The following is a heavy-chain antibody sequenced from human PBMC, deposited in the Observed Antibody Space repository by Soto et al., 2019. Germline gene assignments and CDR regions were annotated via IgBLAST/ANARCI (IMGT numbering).Heavy chain of an antibody. CDR3: ARANVGVWGSYRYGGSNDMDV. Sequence: QVQLVQSGAEVKKPGSSVKVSCKASGGTFSSYAISWVRQAPGQGLEWMGGIIPIFGTANYAQKFQGRVTITADESTSTAYMELSSLRSEDTAVYYCARANVGVWGSYRYGGSNDMDVWGQGTTVTVSS. D-gene: IGHD3-16*02. CDR2: IIPIFGTA. J-gene: IGHJ6*02. CDR1: GGTFSSYA. V-gene: IGHV1-69*01.